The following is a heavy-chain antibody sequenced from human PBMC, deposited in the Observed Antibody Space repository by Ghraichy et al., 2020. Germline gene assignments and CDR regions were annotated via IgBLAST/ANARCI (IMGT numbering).Heavy chain of an antibody. V-gene: IGHV3-23*01. CDR1: GFTFSSYA. CDR2: ISGRGTST. J-gene: IGHJ4*02. CDR3: AKELRGYSGYVGGYFDY. Sequence: GESLNISCAASGFTFSSYAMSWVRQAPGKGLEWVSDISGRGTSTNYADSVKGRFTIFRDKSKNTLYLQMNSLRAEDTAVYYCAKELRGYSGYVGGYFDYWGQGTLVTVSS. D-gene: IGHD5-12*01.